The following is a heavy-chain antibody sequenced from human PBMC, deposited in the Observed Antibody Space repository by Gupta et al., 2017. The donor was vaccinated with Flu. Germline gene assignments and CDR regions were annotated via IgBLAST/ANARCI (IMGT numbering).Heavy chain of an antibody. V-gene: IGHV5-51*01. Sequence: KGLEWMGIIYPGDSDTRYSPSFQGQVTISADKSISTAYLQWSSLKASDTAMYYCARSEYDFWSGYSPNWFDPWGQGTLVTVSS. CDR2: IYPGDSDT. D-gene: IGHD3-3*01. J-gene: IGHJ5*02. CDR3: ARSEYDFWSGYSPNWFDP.